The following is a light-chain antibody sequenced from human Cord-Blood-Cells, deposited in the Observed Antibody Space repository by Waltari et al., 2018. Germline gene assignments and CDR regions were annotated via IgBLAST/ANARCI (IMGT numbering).Light chain of an antibody. Sequence: QSALTQPASVSGSPGQSITISCTGTSSEVGGYNYVSWYQQHPGKAPKLMIYEVSNRPSGVSNRFSGSKSGNTASLTISGRQAEDEADYYCSSYTSSSTPYVVFGGGTKLTVL. V-gene: IGLV2-14*01. CDR3: SSYTSSSTPYVV. CDR1: SSEVGGYNY. CDR2: EVS. J-gene: IGLJ2*01.